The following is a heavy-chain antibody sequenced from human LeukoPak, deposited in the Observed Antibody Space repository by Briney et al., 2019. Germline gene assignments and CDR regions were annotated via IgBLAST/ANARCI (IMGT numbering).Heavy chain of an antibody. CDR1: GGSFSGYY. D-gene: IGHD3-22*01. CDR2: INHSGST. J-gene: IGHJ6*03. CDR3: ARGAPCYYDSSGYYYYHYYMDV. Sequence: SETLSLTCAVYGGSFSGYYWSWIRQPPGKGLGWSGEINHSGSTNYNPSLKSRVTISVDTSKNQFSLKLSSVTAADTAVYYCARGAPCYYDSSGYYYYHYYMDVWGKGTTVTVSS. V-gene: IGHV4-34*01.